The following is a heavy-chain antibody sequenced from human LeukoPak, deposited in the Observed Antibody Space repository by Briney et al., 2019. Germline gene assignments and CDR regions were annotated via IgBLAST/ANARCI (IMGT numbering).Heavy chain of an antibody. J-gene: IGHJ4*02. CDR1: GFTFSSYA. Sequence: GGSLRLSCAASGFTFSSYAMHWVRQVPGKGLEWVAVISYDGSNKYYADSVKGRFTISRDNSKNTLYLQMNSLRAEDTAVYYCARDRGWTRRPAAIGNFDYWGQGTLVTVSS. CDR2: ISYDGSNK. D-gene: IGHD2-2*02. V-gene: IGHV3-30-3*01. CDR3: ARDRGWTRRPAAIGNFDY.